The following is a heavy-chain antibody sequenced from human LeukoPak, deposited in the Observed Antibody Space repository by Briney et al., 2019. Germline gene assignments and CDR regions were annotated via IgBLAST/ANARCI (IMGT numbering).Heavy chain of an antibody. V-gene: IGHV1-69*13. CDR1: GGTFSSYA. J-gene: IGHJ5*02. D-gene: IGHD2-15*01. CDR3: ARGRYCSGGSCYSPPWSALNWFDP. Sequence: GASVKVSCKASGGTFSSYAISWVRQAPGQGLEWMGGIIPIFGTANYAQKFQGRVTITADESTSTAYMELSSLRSGDTAVYYCARGRYCSGGSCYSPPWSALNWFDPWGQGTLVTVSS. CDR2: IIPIFGTA.